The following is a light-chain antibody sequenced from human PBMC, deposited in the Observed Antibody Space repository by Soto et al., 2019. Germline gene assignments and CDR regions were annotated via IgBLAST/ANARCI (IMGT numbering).Light chain of an antibody. CDR2: GNS. CDR1: SSNIGAGYD. Sequence: SVLTQPPSVSGAPGQRVTISCTGSSSNIGAGYDVHWYQQLPGTAPKLLIYGNSNRPSGVPDRFSGSKSGTSASLAITGLQAEDEADYYCSSYTSCNTYVFGTGTKVTVL. CDR3: SSYTSCNTYV. V-gene: IGLV1-40*01. J-gene: IGLJ1*01.